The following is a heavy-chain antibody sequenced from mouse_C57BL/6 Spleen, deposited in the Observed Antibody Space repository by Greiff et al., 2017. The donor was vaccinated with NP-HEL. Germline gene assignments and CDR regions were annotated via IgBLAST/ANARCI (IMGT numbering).Heavy chain of an antibody. D-gene: IGHD2-1*01. J-gene: IGHJ4*01. CDR1: GYTFTSYW. V-gene: IGHV1-61*01. Sequence: QVQLQQPGAELVRPGSSVKLSCKASGYTFTSYWMDWVKQRPGQGLEWIGNIYPSDSETHYNQKFKDKATLTGDKSSSTAYMQRSSLTSEDSAVYDCARFCNSYAMDYWGQGTSVTVSS. CDR3: ARFCNSYAMDY. CDR2: IYPSDSET.